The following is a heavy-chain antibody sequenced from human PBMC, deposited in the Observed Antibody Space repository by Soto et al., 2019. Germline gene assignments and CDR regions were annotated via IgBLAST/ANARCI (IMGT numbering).Heavy chain of an antibody. Sequence: QVQLQESGPGLVKPSQTLSLTCTVSGGSISSGGYYWSWIRQHPGKGLEWIGYIYYSGSTYYNPSLNSRVTISVDTSKNQFSLKLSSVTAADTAGYYCARDFTDSSGPTLGMGVWGQGTTVTVSS. CDR3: ARDFTDSSGPTLGMGV. D-gene: IGHD6-19*01. CDR1: GGSISSGGYY. V-gene: IGHV4-31*03. J-gene: IGHJ6*02. CDR2: IYYSGST.